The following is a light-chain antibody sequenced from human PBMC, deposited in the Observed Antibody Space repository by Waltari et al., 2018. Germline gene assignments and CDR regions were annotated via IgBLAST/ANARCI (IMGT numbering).Light chain of an antibody. Sequence: QSVLTQPPFLSGAPGQTITIPCTGSSSNIGAGYDLNWYQQLPGKAPKLLMFGFSNRPSGVPDRFSGSKSGTAVALAITGLQPEDEADYYCQSYDSRRGGQVVFGGGTKVTVL. CDR3: QSYDSRRGGQVV. CDR1: SSNIGAGYD. J-gene: IGLJ3*02. CDR2: GFS. V-gene: IGLV1-40*01.